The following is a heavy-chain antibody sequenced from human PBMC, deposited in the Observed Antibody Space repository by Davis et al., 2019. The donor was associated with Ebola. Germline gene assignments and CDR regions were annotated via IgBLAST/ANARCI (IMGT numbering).Heavy chain of an antibody. D-gene: IGHD3-22*01. Sequence: GGSLRLSCAASGFTFSDYYMSWIRQAPGKGLEWVSSISSSSSYIYYADSVKGRFTISRDNAKNSLYLQMNSLRAEDTAVYYCARDVYYYDSSGYGYYYGMDVWGQGTTVTVSS. V-gene: IGHV3-11*06. CDR3: ARDVYYYDSSGYGYYYGMDV. CDR1: GFTFSDYY. CDR2: ISSSSSYI. J-gene: IGHJ6*02.